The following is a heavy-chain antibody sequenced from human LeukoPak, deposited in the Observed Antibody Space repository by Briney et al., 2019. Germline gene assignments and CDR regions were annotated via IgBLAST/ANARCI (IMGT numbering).Heavy chain of an antibody. D-gene: IGHD3-10*01. J-gene: IGHJ5*02. CDR1: GGSISSYY. CDR3: GRAGVWFGELLQGWFDP. CDR2: IYYSGST. V-gene: IGHV4-59*01. Sequence: SETLSLTCTVSGGSISSYYWSWIRQPPGKGLEWIGYIYYSGSTNYNPSLKSRVTISVDTSKNQFSLKLSSVTAADTAVYYCGRAGVWFGELLQGWFDPWGQGTLVTVSS.